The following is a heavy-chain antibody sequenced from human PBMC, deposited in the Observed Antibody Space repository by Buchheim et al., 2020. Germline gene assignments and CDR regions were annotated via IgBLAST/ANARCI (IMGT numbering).Heavy chain of an antibody. V-gene: IGHV3-33*01. D-gene: IGHD5-18*01. CDR3: AREIAMLIQLWSFDY. J-gene: IGHJ4*02. Sequence: QVQLVESGGGVVQPGRSLRLSCAASGFTFSSYGMHWVRQAPGKGLEWVAVIWYDGSNKYYADSVKGRFTISRDNSKNTLYLQMNSLRAEDTAVYYCAREIAMLIQLWSFDYWGQGTL. CDR1: GFTFSSYG. CDR2: IWYDGSNK.